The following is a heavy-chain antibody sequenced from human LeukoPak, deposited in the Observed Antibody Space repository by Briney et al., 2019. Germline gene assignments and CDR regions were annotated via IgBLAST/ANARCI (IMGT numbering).Heavy chain of an antibody. CDR2: IYHSGGP. CDR1: GGSIISDGYY. J-gene: IGHJ4*02. Sequence: SETLSLTCTVSGGSIISDGYYWSWIRQHPGKGLEWLGYIYHSGGPYFDPSLKSRVAISVDTSQRHFSLKLTSVTAADTAVYYCARGGSSSGLSSFDHWGKGTLVTVSS. V-gene: IGHV4-31*03. CDR3: ARGGSSSGLSSFDH. D-gene: IGHD3-16*01.